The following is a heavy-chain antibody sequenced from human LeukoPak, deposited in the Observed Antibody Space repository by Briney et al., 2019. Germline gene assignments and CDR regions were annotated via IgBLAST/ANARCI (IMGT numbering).Heavy chain of an antibody. CDR1: GFTFRTHS. D-gene: IGHD3-3*01. CDR3: AIRYDFWSGPPVPDY. V-gene: IGHV3-48*01. CDR2: ISSSSGTI. Sequence: GGSLRLSCAVSGFTFRTHSMNWVRQAPGKGLEWLSYISSSSGTIYYADSVKGRFTISRDNAKNSLYLQMNSLRAEDTAVYYCAIRYDFWSGPPVPDYWGQGTLVTVSS. J-gene: IGHJ4*02.